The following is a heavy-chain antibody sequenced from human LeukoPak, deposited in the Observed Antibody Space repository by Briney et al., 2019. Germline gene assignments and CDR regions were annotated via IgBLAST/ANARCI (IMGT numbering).Heavy chain of an antibody. CDR2: IYPSGST. CDR1: GFSFSNYY. D-gene: IGHD3-9*01. V-gene: IGHV4-4*09. Sequence: PGETLSLSCTASGFSFSNYYLSWIRQPPGKGLEWIAYIYPSGSTNYKDSLKSQFTISVDTSKNQFSLKLSSVTAADTAVYYCASATGRYFAWLPHFDYWGQGTLVTVSS. CDR3: ASATGRYFAWLPHFDY. J-gene: IGHJ4*02.